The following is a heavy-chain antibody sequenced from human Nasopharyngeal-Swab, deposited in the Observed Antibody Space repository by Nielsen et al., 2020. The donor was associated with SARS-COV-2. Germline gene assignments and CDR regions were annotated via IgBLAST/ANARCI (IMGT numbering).Heavy chain of an antibody. Sequence: GESLKISCEASGFTFSNYWMSWVRQAPGKGLEWVANVNEGAIEKYYVDSVKGRFTISRDNAKNSLYLQMNSLRDEDTAVYYCARDDSSSWYRVSADWGQGTLVTVSS. CDR2: VNEGAIEK. CDR1: GFTFSNYW. D-gene: IGHD6-13*01. CDR3: ARDDSSSWYRVSAD. V-gene: IGHV3-7*01. J-gene: IGHJ4*02.